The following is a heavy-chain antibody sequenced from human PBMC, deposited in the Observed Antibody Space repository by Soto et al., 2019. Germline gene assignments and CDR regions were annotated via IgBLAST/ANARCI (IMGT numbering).Heavy chain of an antibody. V-gene: IGHV1-69*04. J-gene: IGHJ6*02. CDR3: ARDYYYDSSGYYFYYSYGMDV. CDR2: IIPILGIA. CDR1: GGTFSSYT. Sequence: ASVKVSCKASGGTFSSYTISWVRQAPGQGLEWMGRIIPILGIANYAQKFQGRVTITADKSTSTAYMELSSLRSEDTAVYYCARDYYYDSSGYYFYYSYGMDVWGQGTTVTVSS. D-gene: IGHD3-22*01.